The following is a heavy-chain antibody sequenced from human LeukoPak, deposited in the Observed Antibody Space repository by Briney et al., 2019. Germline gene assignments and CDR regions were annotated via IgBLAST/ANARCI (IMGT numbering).Heavy chain of an antibody. CDR3: ARVPLAWDYVWGSYRFGDAFDI. J-gene: IGHJ3*02. CDR2: IIPIFGTA. Sequence: EASVKVSCKAAGGTFSSYAISWVRQAPGQGLEWMGRIIPIFGTANYAQKFQGRVTITTDESTSTAYMELSSLRSEDTAVYYCARVPLAWDYVWGSYRFGDAFDIWGQGTMVTVSS. CDR1: GGTFSSYA. V-gene: IGHV1-69*05. D-gene: IGHD3-16*02.